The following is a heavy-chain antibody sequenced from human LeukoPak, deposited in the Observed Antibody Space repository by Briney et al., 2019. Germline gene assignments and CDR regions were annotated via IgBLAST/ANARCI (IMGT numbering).Heavy chain of an antibody. CDR2: ISYDGSNK. CDR1: GFTFSTYT. V-gene: IGHV3-30*18. J-gene: IGHJ4*02. D-gene: IGHD1-14*01. Sequence: GGSLRLSCAASGFTFSTYTMYWVRHPPGKGLEWVAVISYDGSNKYYADSVKGRFTISRDNSKNTLYLQMNSLRAEDTAVYYCAKAESRGGFDYWGQGTLVTVSS. CDR3: AKAESRGGFDY.